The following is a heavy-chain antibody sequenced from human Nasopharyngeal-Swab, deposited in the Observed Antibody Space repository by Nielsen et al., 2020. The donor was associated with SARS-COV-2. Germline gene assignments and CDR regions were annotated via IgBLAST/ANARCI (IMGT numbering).Heavy chain of an antibody. CDR2: IFYSGST. CDR3: ARRGNSYGGNWFDS. D-gene: IGHD2/OR15-2a*01. Sequence: SETLSLTCTVPGGSISGYYWSWIRQPPGKRLEWIGHIFYSGSTTYNPSLRSRVTISVDTSKNPFSLRLSSVTAADTAVYFCARRGNSYGGNWFDSWGLGSLVVVSS. V-gene: IGHV4-59*01. J-gene: IGHJ5*01. CDR1: GGSISGYY.